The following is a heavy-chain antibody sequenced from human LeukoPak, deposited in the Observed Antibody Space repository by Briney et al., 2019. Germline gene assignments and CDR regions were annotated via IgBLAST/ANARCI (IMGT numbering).Heavy chain of an antibody. J-gene: IGHJ4*02. CDR1: GGSISNKTYS. Sequence: SETLSLTCNVSGGSISNKTYSWGWIRQSPGKGLEWIGLYYSGTTYYNPSLKSRVTMYADTSKSQFSLKLTSVTAADTAVYFCARRAITVAPYYFDYWGQGTLVTVSS. V-gene: IGHV4-39*01. CDR2: YYSGTT. CDR3: ARRAITVAPYYFDY. D-gene: IGHD3-10*01.